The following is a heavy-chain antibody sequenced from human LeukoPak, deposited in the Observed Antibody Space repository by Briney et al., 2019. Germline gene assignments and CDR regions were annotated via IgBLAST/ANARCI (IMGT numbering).Heavy chain of an antibody. Sequence: GGSLRLSCAASGFTFVSYTMHWVRQAPGKGLEYVSGISSNGGSTYYANSVQGRFTISRDNSKNTLYLQMGSLTAEDMAVYYCARVPEGWALFDYWGQGTLVTVSS. CDR2: ISSNGGST. J-gene: IGHJ4*02. D-gene: IGHD1-14*01. V-gene: IGHV3-64*01. CDR3: ARVPEGWALFDY. CDR1: GFTFVSYT.